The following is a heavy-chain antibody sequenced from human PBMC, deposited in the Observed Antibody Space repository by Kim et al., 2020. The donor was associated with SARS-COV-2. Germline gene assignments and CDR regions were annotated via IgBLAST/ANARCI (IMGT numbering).Heavy chain of an antibody. Sequence: TNYSPSFQGHVTISADKSISTAYLQWSSLKASDTAMYYCARQGSSSPLDYWGQGTLVTVSS. V-gene: IGHV5-10-1*01. CDR3: ARQGSSSPLDY. J-gene: IGHJ4*02. D-gene: IGHD6-13*01. CDR2: T.